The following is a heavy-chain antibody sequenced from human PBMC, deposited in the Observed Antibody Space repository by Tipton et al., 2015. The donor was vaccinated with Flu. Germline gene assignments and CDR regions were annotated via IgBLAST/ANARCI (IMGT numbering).Heavy chain of an antibody. CDR1: GFTFSSYA. Sequence: GSLRLSCAASGFTFSSYAMSWVRQAPGKGLEWVSGITDSGGSTHYADSVKGRFTISRDNSKNTLYLQMNSLRSDDTAVYFCARGITFGGVPVDTFDIWGQGTMVTVSS. J-gene: IGHJ3*02. CDR2: ITDSGGST. CDR3: ARGITFGGVPVDTFDI. V-gene: IGHV3-23*01. D-gene: IGHD3-16*01.